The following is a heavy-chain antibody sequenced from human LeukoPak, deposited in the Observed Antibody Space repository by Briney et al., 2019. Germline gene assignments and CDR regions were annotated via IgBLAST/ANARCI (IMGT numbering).Heavy chain of an antibody. CDR3: ARGSYYDFWSGLRYYYYYYGMDV. CDR1: GFTLSSYG. Sequence: GGSLRLSCAASGFTLSSYGMHWVRQAPGKGLEWVAVIWYDGSNKYYADSVKGRFTISRDNSKNTLYLQMNSLRAEDTAVYYCARGSYYDFWSGLRYYYYYYGMDVWGQGTTVTVSS. D-gene: IGHD3-3*01. J-gene: IGHJ6*02. CDR2: IWYDGSNK. V-gene: IGHV3-33*01.